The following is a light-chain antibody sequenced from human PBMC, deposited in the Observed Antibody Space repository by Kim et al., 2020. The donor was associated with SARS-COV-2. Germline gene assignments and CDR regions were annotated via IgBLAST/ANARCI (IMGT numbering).Light chain of an antibody. J-gene: IGKJ2*01. Sequence: EIVLTQSPGTLSLSPGERATLSCRASQSVSSSYFAWYQQKPGQAPRLLIYGASSRATGIPDRFSGSGSGTDFTLTISRLEPEVFAVYYCQQYGSSPYTFGQGTKLEIK. CDR3: QQYGSSPYT. CDR2: GAS. V-gene: IGKV3-20*01. CDR1: QSVSSSY.